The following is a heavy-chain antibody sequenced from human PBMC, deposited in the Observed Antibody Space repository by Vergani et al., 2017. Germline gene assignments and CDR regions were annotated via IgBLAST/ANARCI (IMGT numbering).Heavy chain of an antibody. Sequence: QVQLQESGPGLVKPSETLSLTCTVSGGSISSYYWSWIRQPPGKGLEWIGYIYYSGSTNYNPSLKSRVTISVDTSKKQFSLKLSSVTAADTAVYYCARRGGWGRGDAFDIWSQATMVTVSS. CDR3: ARRGGWGRGDAFDI. J-gene: IGHJ3*02. D-gene: IGHD6-19*01. CDR2: IYYSGST. CDR1: GGSISSYY. V-gene: IGHV4-59*01.